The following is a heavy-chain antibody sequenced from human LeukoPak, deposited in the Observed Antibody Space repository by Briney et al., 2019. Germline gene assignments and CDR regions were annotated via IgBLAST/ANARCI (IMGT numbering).Heavy chain of an antibody. J-gene: IGHJ5*02. D-gene: IGHD6-13*01. CDR2: MNPKTGNT. V-gene: IGHV1-8*01. CDR3: ARSKGYSSSWRNNWFDP. CDR1: GYTFTNYD. Sequence: ASVKVSCKASGYTFTNYDINWVRQATGQGLEWMGWMNPKTGNTGYAQNFQGRVTMTRDTSEDTAYMELSSLRSEDTAVYYCARSKGYSSSWRNNWFDPWGQGTLVTVSS.